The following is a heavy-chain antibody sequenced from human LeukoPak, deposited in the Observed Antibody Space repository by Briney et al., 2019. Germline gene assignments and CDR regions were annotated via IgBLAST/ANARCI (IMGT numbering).Heavy chain of an antibody. D-gene: IGHD3-22*01. CDR3: AKAVGSSGYFSRDAFDI. J-gene: IGHJ3*02. Sequence: TGGSLRLSCAASGFTFSSYAMSWVRQAPGKGLEWVSATSDSGGRTYYAESVKGRFSISRDNSKNTLYLQMNSLRAEDTAIYYCAKAVGSSGYFSRDAFDIWGQGTMVTVSS. V-gene: IGHV3-23*01. CDR2: TSDSGGRT. CDR1: GFTFSSYA.